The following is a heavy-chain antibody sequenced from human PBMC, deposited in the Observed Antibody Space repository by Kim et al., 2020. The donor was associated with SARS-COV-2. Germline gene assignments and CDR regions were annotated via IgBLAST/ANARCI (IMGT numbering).Heavy chain of an antibody. Sequence: GGSLRLSCTASGFTFGDYAMSWVRQAPGKGLEWVGFIRSKAYGGTTEYAASVKGRFTISRDDSKSIAYLQMNSLKTEDTAVYYCTRGPDILTGYSKDAFDIWGQGTMVTVSS. J-gene: IGHJ3*02. CDR1: GFTFGDYA. CDR3: TRGPDILTGYSKDAFDI. CDR2: IRSKAYGGTT. V-gene: IGHV3-49*04. D-gene: IGHD3-9*01.